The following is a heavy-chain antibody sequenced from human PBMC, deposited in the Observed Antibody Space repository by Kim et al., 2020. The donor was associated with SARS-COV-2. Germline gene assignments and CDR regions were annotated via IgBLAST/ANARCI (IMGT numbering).Heavy chain of an antibody. V-gene: IGHV3-11*05. CDR1: GFTFSDYY. J-gene: IGHJ5*02. CDR2: ISSSGSYI. CDR3: ARVSSGSSSWYWFDP. Sequence: GGSLRLSCAVSGFTFSDYYMTWIRQSPGKGLEWLSYISSSGSYIVYADSVKGRFSISRDNAKDSLFLQMNSLRAEDTAVYYCARVSSGSSSWYWFDPWGQGTLVTVSS. D-gene: IGHD6-13*01.